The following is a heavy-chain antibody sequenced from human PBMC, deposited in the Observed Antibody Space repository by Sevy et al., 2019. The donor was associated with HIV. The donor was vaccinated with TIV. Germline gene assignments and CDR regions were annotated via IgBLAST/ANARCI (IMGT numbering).Heavy chain of an antibody. CDR3: ARLFADYGDYLGIYYYYYGMDV. J-gene: IGHJ6*02. D-gene: IGHD4-17*01. V-gene: IGHV1-69*13. Sequence: ASVKVSCKASGGTFSSYAISWVRQAPGQGLEWMGGIIPIFGTANYAQKFQGRVTITADESTSTAYMELGSLRSEDTAVYYCARLFADYGDYLGIYYYYYGMDVWGQGTTVTVSS. CDR2: IIPIFGTA. CDR1: GGTFSSYA.